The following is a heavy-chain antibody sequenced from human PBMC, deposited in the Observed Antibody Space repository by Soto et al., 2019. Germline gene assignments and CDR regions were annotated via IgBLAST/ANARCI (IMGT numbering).Heavy chain of an antibody. CDR2: IGPYNGNT. CDR3: ARCYCSVGSCYTCWHFDL. Sequence: QVQLVQSGAEVKDPGASVKVSCKASGYTFNNYGISWVRQAPGQGLEWMGWIGPYNGNTDHAQNFQGRVTMTTDTSTNTAYMELRSLRSDDTALYYCARCYCSVGSCYTCWHFDLWGRGTLVTVSS. V-gene: IGHV1-18*01. J-gene: IGHJ2*01. D-gene: IGHD2-15*01. CDR1: GYTFNNYG.